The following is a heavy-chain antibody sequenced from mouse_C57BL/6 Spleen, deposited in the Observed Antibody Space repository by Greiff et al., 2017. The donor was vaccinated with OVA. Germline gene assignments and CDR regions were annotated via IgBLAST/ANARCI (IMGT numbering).Heavy chain of an antibody. D-gene: IGHD1-1*01. V-gene: IGHV5-17*01. J-gene: IGHJ1*03. Sequence: DVHLVESGGGLVKPGGSLKLSCAASGFTFSDYGMHWVRQAPEKGLEWVAYISSGSSTIYYADTVKGRFTISRDNAKNTLFLQMTSLRSEDTAMYYCARGDHYYGSSYDWYFDVWGTGTTVTVSS. CDR3: ARGDHYYGSSYDWYFDV. CDR1: GFTFSDYG. CDR2: ISSGSSTI.